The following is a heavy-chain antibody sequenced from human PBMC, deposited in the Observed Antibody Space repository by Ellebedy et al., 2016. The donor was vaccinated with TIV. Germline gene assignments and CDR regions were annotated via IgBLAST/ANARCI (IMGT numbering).Heavy chain of an antibody. CDR2: IIPIFGTA. CDR3: ARGSPGYSSSWYCYWFDP. J-gene: IGHJ5*02. Sequence: ASVKVSCKASGYTFTSYAISWVRQAPGQGLEWMGGIIPIFGTANYAQKFQGRVTITADESTSTAYMELSSLRFEDTAVYYCARGSPGYSSSWYCYWFDPWGQGTLVTVSS. D-gene: IGHD6-13*01. V-gene: IGHV1-69*13. CDR1: GYTFTSYA.